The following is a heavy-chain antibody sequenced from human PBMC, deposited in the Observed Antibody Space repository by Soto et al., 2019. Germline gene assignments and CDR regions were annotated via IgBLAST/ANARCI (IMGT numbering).Heavy chain of an antibody. Sequence: PVGSLRLSCAASGFSFSGYGMHWVRQSPGKGLEWVAVISYDGSSEYYADSVNGRFTISRDNSKNTLYLQMDSLRTEDTAVYYCARPYDSINYYYVPAFRYWGLGPLVNV. V-gene: IGHV3-30*03. D-gene: IGHD3-22*01. J-gene: IGHJ4*02. CDR3: ARPYDSINYYYVPAFRY. CDR2: ISYDGSSE. CDR1: GFSFSGYG.